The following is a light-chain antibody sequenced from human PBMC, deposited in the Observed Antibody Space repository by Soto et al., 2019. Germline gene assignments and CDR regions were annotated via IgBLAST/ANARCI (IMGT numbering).Light chain of an antibody. CDR2: ANS. J-gene: IGLJ1*01. CDR1: SSNLGAGYD. CDR3: QSYDSSLIVSKV. V-gene: IGLV1-40*01. Sequence: QSVLTQPPSVSGSPGQSVTISCSWISSNLGAGYDVQWYRQFPGTAPKLLIYANSVRPSGVPDRFSGSKSGTSASLAITGLQAEDEADYYCQSYDSSLIVSKVFGTGTKVTV.